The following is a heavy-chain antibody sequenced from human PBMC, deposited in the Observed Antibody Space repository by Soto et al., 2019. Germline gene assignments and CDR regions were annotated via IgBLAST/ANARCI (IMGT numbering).Heavy chain of an antibody. V-gene: IGHV3-48*03. CDR3: VRYCTTTLCNGVATRTFDY. D-gene: IGHD5-12*01. CDR1: RFTFSTYE. CDR2: ISSSGSTV. Sequence: AGGSLRLSCAASRFTFSTYEMHWVRQAPGKGLEWVSCISSSGSTVYYADSVKGRLTISRDNTRNSLYLQMNSLRDEDTALYYCVRYCTTTLCNGVATRTFDYWGQGTLVNVS. J-gene: IGHJ4*02.